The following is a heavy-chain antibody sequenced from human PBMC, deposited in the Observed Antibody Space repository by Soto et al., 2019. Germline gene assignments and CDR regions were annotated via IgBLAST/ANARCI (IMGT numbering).Heavy chain of an antibody. J-gene: IGHJ5*02. CDR2: VHSSGIT. CDR3: ARGLTMGQLPSHFDH. CDR1: GGSVSNDNFY. Sequence: PSETLSLTCTVSGGSVSNDNFYWSWIRQPPGKGLEWIGYVHSSGITNYNPSLKRRVTISVDTSRNQFSLRLSSVTAADTAVYYCARGLTMGQLPSHFDHWGQGTLVTAPQ. D-gene: IGHD3-16*01. V-gene: IGHV4-61*01.